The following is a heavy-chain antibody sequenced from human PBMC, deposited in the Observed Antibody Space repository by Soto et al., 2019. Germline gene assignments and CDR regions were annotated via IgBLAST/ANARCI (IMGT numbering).Heavy chain of an antibody. CDR2: IKEDGSEK. CDR1: GFTFSTYW. D-gene: IGHD6-13*01. V-gene: IGHV3-7*01. CDR3: PHPSLASAVQNY. J-gene: IGHJ4*02. Sequence: GGSLRLSCAASGFTFSTYWMSWVRQAPGKGLEWVANIKEDGSEKYYVDSVKGRFTISRDNAKNSLYLQMNSLRVEDTALYYCPHPSLASAVQNYWVQGTLVPVSS.